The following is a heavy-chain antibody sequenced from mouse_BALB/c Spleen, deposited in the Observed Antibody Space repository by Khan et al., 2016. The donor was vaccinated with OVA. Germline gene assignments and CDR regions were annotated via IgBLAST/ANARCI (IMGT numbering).Heavy chain of an antibody. CDR1: GHTFTKYG. CDR2: INTYTGEP. V-gene: IGHV9-3-1*01. D-gene: IGHD2-10*01. Sequence: QIQLVQSGPELKKPGETVKISCKASGHTFTKYGMNWVKQAPGKGLKWMGWINTYTGEPTYADDFNGRFAFSLETSVSTAYLQINNLKNEDTATYFCARPPYFSYVLDNWGQGTSVTVSS. CDR3: ARPPYFSYVLDN. J-gene: IGHJ4*01.